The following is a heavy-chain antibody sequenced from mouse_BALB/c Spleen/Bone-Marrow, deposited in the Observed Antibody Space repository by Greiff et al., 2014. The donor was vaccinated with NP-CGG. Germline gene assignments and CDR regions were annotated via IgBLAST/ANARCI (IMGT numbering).Heavy chain of an antibody. CDR3: ARRERTGMNY. Sequence: QVQLQQPGAELVRPGASVKLSCKASGYSFTSYWMNWVKQRPGQGLEWIGIIHPSDSETRLNQKFKDKATLTVDKSSSTAYMQLSSPTSEDSAVYYCARRERTGMNYWGQGTTLTVSS. D-gene: IGHD4-1*01. CDR1: GYSFTSYW. V-gene: IGHV1-61*01. J-gene: IGHJ2*01. CDR2: IHPSDSET.